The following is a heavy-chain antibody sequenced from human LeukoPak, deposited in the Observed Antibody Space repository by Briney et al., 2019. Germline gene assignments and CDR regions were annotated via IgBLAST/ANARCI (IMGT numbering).Heavy chain of an antibody. Sequence: PGGSLRLSCAASGFTLTSYAMTWVRQAPGKGLEWVSSISSSSSYIYYADSVKGRFTISRDNAKNSLYLQMNSLRAEDAAVYYCARDVLYSRYYYYGMDVWGQGTTVTVSS. J-gene: IGHJ6*02. CDR1: GFTLTSYA. D-gene: IGHD2-21*01. CDR3: ARDVLYSRYYYYGMDV. V-gene: IGHV3-21*01. CDR2: ISSSSSYI.